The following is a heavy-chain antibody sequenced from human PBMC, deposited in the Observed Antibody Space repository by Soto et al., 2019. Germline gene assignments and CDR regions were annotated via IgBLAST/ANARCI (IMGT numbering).Heavy chain of an antibody. CDR2: ISSTGALM. CDR1: GFIFSQYS. CDR3: ARDRLARGIPVAGRIDY. J-gene: IGHJ4*02. Sequence: EVQLVESGGGLVKPGVSLRLSCAASGFIFSQYSMNWVRQAPGKGLEWVSSISSTGALMYYADSVKGRFTISRDDADNSMYLQMNSFRVEDTAVYYCARDRLARGIPVAGRIDYWGQGALVTVSS. D-gene: IGHD6-19*01. V-gene: IGHV3-21*02.